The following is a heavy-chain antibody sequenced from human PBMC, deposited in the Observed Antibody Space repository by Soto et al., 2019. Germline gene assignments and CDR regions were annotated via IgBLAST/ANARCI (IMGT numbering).Heavy chain of an antibody. CDR2: TRNKANSYTT. CDR1: GFTFSDHY. J-gene: IGHJ6*03. V-gene: IGHV3-72*01. CDR3: ASKIFGVAQGDYYYYYYMDV. D-gene: IGHD3-3*01. Sequence: PGGSLRLSCAASGFTFSDHYMDWVRQAPGKGLEWVGRTRNKANSYTTEYAASVKGRFTISRDDSKNSLYLQMNSLKTEDTAVYYCASKIFGVAQGDYYYYYYMDVWGKGTTVTVSS.